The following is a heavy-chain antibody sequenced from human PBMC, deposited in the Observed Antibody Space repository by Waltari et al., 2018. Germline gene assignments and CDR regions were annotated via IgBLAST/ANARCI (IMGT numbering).Heavy chain of an antibody. D-gene: IGHD3-10*01. Sequence: QLQLQESGPGLVDPSETLSLTCTVSGDSISSNGNYWGWVRQPPGKGLEWIGSSYYTGSASYNPSRNVRVIILLDAAKSQFTLMLGSVTAADTAMYFCARHRFYRSATYSLKEYSYYMDDWGKGTTVTVSS. V-gene: IGHV4-39*07. J-gene: IGHJ6*03. CDR3: ARHRFYRSATYSLKEYSYYMDD. CDR2: SYYTGSA. CDR1: GDSISSNGNY.